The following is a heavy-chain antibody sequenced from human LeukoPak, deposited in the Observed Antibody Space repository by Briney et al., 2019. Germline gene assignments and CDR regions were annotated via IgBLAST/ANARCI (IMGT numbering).Heavy chain of an antibody. CDR2: IYYTGT. V-gene: IGHV4-59*02. CDR3: ASRKLGNDY. D-gene: IGHD7-27*01. J-gene: IGHJ4*02. CDR1: GGSVSDYY. Sequence: SETLSLTCTVSGGSVSDYYWSWIRQSPGKGLEWIGYIYYTGTAYNPSPKSRVTISADTSKSQFSLKLSSVTAADTAVYYCASRKLGNDYWGQGTLVTVSS.